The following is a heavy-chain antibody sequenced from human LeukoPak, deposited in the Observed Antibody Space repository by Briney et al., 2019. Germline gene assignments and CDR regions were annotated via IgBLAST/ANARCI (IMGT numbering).Heavy chain of an antibody. CDR1: GFTFSSYA. CDR3: ARDGIVPAGEVGYFDY. D-gene: IGHD2-2*01. J-gene: IGHJ4*02. Sequence: GRSLRLSCAASGFTFSSYAMHWVRQAPGKGLEGVAVISYDGSNKYYADSVKGRFTISRDNSKNTLYLQMNSLRAEDTAVYYCARDGIVPAGEVGYFDYWGQGTLVTVSS. CDR2: ISYDGSNK. V-gene: IGHV3-30-3*01.